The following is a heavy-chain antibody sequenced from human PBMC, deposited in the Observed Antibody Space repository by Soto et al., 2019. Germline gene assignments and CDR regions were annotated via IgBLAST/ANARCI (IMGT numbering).Heavy chain of an antibody. V-gene: IGHV3-21*06. J-gene: IGHJ4*02. CDR1: GFTFTRYS. CDR3: ARESEDLTSNFDY. Sequence: GGSLRLSCAASGFTFTRYSMNWVRQAPGKGLEWVSSISSTTNYIYYGDSMKGRFTIARDNAKNSLYLEMNSLRAEDTAVYYCARESEDLTSNFDYWGQGTLVTVSS. CDR2: ISSTTNYI.